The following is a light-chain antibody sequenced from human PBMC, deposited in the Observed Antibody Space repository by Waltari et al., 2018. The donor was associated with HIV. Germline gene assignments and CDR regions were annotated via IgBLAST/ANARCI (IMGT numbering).Light chain of an antibody. CDR1: SSNIGAGYD. Sequence: QSVLTQPPSVSGAPGQRVTISCSGTSSNIGAGYDVHWYQQLPGTAPKLLIYENTNRPSGVPDRFSGSKSGTSASLAITGLQPEDEADYYCQSYDSSLSGSRVFGTGTEVTVL. J-gene: IGLJ1*01. V-gene: IGLV1-40*01. CDR2: ENT. CDR3: QSYDSSLSGSRV.